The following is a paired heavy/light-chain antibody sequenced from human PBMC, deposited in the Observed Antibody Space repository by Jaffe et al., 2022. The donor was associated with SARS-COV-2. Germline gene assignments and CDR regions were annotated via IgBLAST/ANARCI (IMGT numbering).Light chain of an antibody. V-gene: IGKV1-16*01. CDR2: AAS. Sequence: IQVTQSPSSLSASIGDRVTITCRASHDISNYLAWFQQKPGKAPRSLIYAASSLQSGVPLRFSGSASGTDFTLTISNLQPEDLATYYCLQYYRYPLAFGGGTKVEIK. CDR1: HDISNY. J-gene: IGKJ4*01. CDR3: LQYYRYPLA.
Heavy chain of an antibody. V-gene: IGHV3-72*01. CDR1: GFTFTDRY. D-gene: IGHD1-26*01. Sequence: EMQLVESGGGLVQPGGSLRLSCAASGFTFTDRYIDWVRQAPGKGPEWVARSINRADSYSTEYAESVKGRFTLLRDESKTSLHLQMDSLKIEDTAVYFCARLPSGSYSFVSWGQGTLVTVSS. J-gene: IGHJ4*02. CDR3: ARLPSGSYSFVS. CDR2: SINRADSYST.